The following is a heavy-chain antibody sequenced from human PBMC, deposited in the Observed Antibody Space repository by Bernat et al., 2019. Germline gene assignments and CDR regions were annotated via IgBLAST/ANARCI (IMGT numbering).Heavy chain of an antibody. CDR1: GGSISSGGYY. Sequence: QVQLQESGPGLVKPSQTLSLTCTVSGGSISSGGYYWSWIRQHPGKGLEWIGYIYYSGSTYYNPSLKSRVTISVDTSKNQFSLKLSSVTAADTAVYYCARGYLSHRIVVVVAATPGWFDPWGQGTLVTVSS. CDR2: IYYSGST. V-gene: IGHV4-31*03. J-gene: IGHJ5*02. CDR3: ARGYLSHRIVVVVAATPGWFDP. D-gene: IGHD2-15*01.